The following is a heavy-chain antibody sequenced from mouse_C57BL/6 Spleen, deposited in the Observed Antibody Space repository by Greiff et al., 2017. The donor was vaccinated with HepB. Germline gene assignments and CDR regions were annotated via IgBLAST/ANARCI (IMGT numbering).Heavy chain of an antibody. Sequence: VHVKQSGAELVKPGASVKLSCTASGFNIKDYYMHWVKQRTEQGLEWIGRIDPEDGETKYAPKFQGKATITADTSSNTAYLQLSSLTSEDTAVYYCARESPYYGSSYEDFDYWGQGTTLTVSS. D-gene: IGHD1-1*01. CDR2: IDPEDGET. CDR3: ARESPYYGSSYEDFDY. J-gene: IGHJ2*01. CDR1: GFNIKDYY. V-gene: IGHV14-2*01.